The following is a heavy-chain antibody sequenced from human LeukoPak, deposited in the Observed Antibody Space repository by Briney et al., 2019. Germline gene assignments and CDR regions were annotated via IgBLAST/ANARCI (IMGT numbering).Heavy chain of an antibody. CDR3: ARGVVVAASIADAFDI. CDR1: GFTLDDYG. J-gene: IGHJ3*02. D-gene: IGHD2-15*01. V-gene: IGHV3-20*04. CDR2: INCNRGST. Sequence: GGSLRLSCAASGFTLDDYGMSWVRQAPGKGGEGVCGINCNRGSTCYADSVKRRFTLSNDNANTSLYLQINSLSAEDTALYYCARGVVVAASIADAFDIWGQGTMVTVSS.